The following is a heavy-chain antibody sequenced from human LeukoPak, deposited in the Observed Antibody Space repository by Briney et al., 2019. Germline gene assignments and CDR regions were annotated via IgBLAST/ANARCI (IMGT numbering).Heavy chain of an antibody. Sequence: SETLSLTCAVYGGSFSGYYWGWIRQPPGKGLEWIGEINHSGSTNYNPSLKSRVTISVDTSKNQFSLKLSSVTAADTAVYYCAREEMAAAGPPLGPTPYWGQGTLVTVSS. CDR2: INHSGST. D-gene: IGHD6-13*01. CDR1: GGSFSGYY. J-gene: IGHJ4*02. V-gene: IGHV4-34*01. CDR3: AREEMAAAGPPLGPTPY.